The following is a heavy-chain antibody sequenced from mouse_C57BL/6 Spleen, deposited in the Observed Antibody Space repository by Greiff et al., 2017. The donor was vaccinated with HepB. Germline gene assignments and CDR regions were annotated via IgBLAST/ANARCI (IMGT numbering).Heavy chain of an antibody. D-gene: IGHD1-1*01. CDR2: ISNGGGST. CDR1: GFTFSDYY. V-gene: IGHV5-12*01. J-gene: IGHJ1*03. Sequence: EVKLQESGGGLVQPGGSLKLSCAASGFTFSDYYMYWVRQTPEKRLEWVAYISNGGGSTYYPDTVKGRFTISRDNAKNTLYLQMSRLKSEDTAMYYCARRRLRGYFDVWGTGTTVTVSS. CDR3: ARRRLRGYFDV.